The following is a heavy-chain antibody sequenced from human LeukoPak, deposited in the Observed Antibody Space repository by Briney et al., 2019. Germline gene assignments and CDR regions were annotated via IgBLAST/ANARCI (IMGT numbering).Heavy chain of an antibody. D-gene: IGHD2-15*01. V-gene: IGHV6-1*01. CDR2: TYYRSKWYI. Sequence: SQTLSLTCAISGDSVSGNSAAWNWIRQSPSRGLEWLGRTYYRSKWYIDYAISVKSRITINADTSKNQFSLQLNSVTPEDTAVYYCTRGSFFDYWGQGILVTVSS. CDR1: GDSVSGNSAA. CDR3: TRGSFFDY. J-gene: IGHJ4*02.